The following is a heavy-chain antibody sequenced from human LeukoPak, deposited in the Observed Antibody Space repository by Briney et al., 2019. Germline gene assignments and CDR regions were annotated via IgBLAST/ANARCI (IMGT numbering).Heavy chain of an antibody. CDR2: ITDSGDNT. Sequence: GASLQISCAASGFTFSTYAMSWVRQAPGKGLEWVSSITDSGDNTYYADSVKGRFTISRDNSENTLYLQVDSLRPEDTAIYYCATYSRSLFRHFDYWGQGTLVTVSS. CDR1: GFTFSTYA. CDR3: ATYSRSLFRHFDY. V-gene: IGHV3-23*01. D-gene: IGHD6-6*01. J-gene: IGHJ4*02.